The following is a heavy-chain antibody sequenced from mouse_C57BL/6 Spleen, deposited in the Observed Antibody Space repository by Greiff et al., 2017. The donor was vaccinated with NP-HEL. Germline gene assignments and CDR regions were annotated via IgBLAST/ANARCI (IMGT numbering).Heavy chain of an antibody. CDR2: ISSGSSTI. D-gene: IGHD1-1*01. V-gene: IGHV5-17*01. CDR3: ARDSTVVAGDY. Sequence: DVMLVESGGGLVKPGGSLKLSCAASGFTFSDYGMHWVRQAPEKGLEWVAYISSGSSTIYYADTVKGRFTISRDNAKNTLFLQMTSLRSEDTAMYYCARDSTVVAGDYWGQGTTLTVSS. CDR1: GFTFSDYG. J-gene: IGHJ2*01.